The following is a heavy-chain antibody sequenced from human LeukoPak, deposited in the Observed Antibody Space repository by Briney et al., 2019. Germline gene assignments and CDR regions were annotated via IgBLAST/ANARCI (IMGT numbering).Heavy chain of an antibody. CDR2: MNPNSGNT. D-gene: IGHD3-10*01. Sequence: ASVKVSCKASGYTFTSYDINWVRQATGQWLEWMGWMNPNSGNTGYAQKFQGRVTMTRNTSMSTAYMELSSLRSEDTAVYYCARRDYYGSGSIGWFDPWGQGTLVTVSS. CDR1: GYTFTSYD. CDR3: ARRDYYGSGSIGWFDP. J-gene: IGHJ5*02. V-gene: IGHV1-8*01.